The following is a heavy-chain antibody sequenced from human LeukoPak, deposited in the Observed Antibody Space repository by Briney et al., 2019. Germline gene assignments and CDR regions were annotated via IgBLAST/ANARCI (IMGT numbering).Heavy chain of an antibody. CDR3: AKDRYCTNGVCSGSLAY. Sequence: GGSLRLSCEASGFIFSSYGMHWVRQAAGKGLQWVAFIRHDGSNEKYAGSVKGRFTISRDNSKNTLYLQMNSLRAEDTAVYYCAKDRYCTNGVCSGSLAYWGQGTLVTVPS. CDR1: GFIFSSYG. V-gene: IGHV3-30*02. D-gene: IGHD2-8*01. CDR2: IRHDGSNE. J-gene: IGHJ4*02.